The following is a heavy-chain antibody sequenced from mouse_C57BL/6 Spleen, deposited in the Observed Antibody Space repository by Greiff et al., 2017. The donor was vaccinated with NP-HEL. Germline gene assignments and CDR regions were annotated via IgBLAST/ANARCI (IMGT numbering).Heavy chain of an antibody. CDR2: FHPYNDDT. V-gene: IGHV1-47*01. CDR3: ARRSYYGSSDYYFDY. D-gene: IGHD1-1*01. Sequence: VQLVESGAELVKPGASVKMSCKASGYTFTTYPIEWMKQNHGKSLEWIGNFHPYNDDTKYNEKFKGKATLTVEKSSSTVYLELSRLTSDDSAVYYCARRSYYGSSDYYFDYWGQGTTLTVSS. J-gene: IGHJ2*01. CDR1: GYTFTTYP.